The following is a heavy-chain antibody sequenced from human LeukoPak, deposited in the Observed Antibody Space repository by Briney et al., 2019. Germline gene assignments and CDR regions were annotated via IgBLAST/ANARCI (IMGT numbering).Heavy chain of an antibody. CDR3: AHRGYYYDSSGYNWFDP. CDR1: GFSLSTSGVG. Sequence: SGPMLVNPTQTLTLTCTFSGFSLSTSGVGVGWIRQPPGKALEWLALIYWNDDKRYSPSLKSRLTITKDTSKNQVVLTMTNMDHVDTATYYCAHRGYYYDSSGYNWFDPWGQGTLVTVSS. D-gene: IGHD3-22*01. J-gene: IGHJ5*02. CDR2: IYWNDDK. V-gene: IGHV2-5*01.